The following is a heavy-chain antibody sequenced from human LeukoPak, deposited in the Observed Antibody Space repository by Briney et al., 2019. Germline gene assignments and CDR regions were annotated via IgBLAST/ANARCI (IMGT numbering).Heavy chain of an antibody. D-gene: IGHD5-24*01. CDR2: ISSNGGST. CDR3: ARDPGMTTTKYSFDH. J-gene: IGHJ4*02. Sequence: PGGSLRLSCAASGFTFSSYPMHWVRQAPGKGLEYVSAISSNGGSTYYAGSVKGRFTISRDNSRNTLYLQMGSLRTEDMALYYCARDPGMTTTKYSFDHWGQGTLVTVSS. V-gene: IGHV3-64*02. CDR1: GFTFSSYP.